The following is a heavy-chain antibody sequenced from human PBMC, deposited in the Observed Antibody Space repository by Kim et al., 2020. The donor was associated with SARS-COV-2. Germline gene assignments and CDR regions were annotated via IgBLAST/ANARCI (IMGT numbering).Heavy chain of an antibody. J-gene: IGHJ3*02. V-gene: IGHV4-59*08. D-gene: IGHD1-26*01. CDR3: ARHFRWDRRFAFDI. Sequence: SETLSLTCTVSGGSISSYYWSWIRQPPGKGLEWIGYIYYSGSTNYNPSLKSRVTISVDTSKNQFSLKLSSVTAADTAVYYCARHFRWDRRFAFDIWGQGTMVTVSS. CDR2: IYYSGST. CDR1: GGSISSYY.